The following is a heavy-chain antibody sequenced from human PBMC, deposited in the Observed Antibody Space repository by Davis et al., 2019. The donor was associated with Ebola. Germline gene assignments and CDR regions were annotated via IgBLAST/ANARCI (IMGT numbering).Heavy chain of an antibody. CDR3: ARGRGYCSSRGCHDYYMDV. CDR1: GYTFVDYD. Sequence: ASVKVSCKASGYTFVDYDINWVRQSTGQGLEWMGWVNPRSGDKGYAQNFQGRITITSDTSTSTVYMDLSSLRSDDTAVYYCARGRGYCSSRGCHDYYMDVWGKGTTVTVSS. CDR2: VNPRSGDK. V-gene: IGHV1-8*01. D-gene: IGHD2-15*01. J-gene: IGHJ6*03.